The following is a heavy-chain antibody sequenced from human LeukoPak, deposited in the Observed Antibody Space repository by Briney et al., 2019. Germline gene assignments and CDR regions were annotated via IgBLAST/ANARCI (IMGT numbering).Heavy chain of an antibody. CDR3: AKDRYYYDSSGNFDY. Sequence: GGSLRLSCAASGFTFDDYAMHWVRQAPGKGLEWVSGISWNSGSIGYADSVKGRFTISRDNAKNSLYLQMNSLRAEDTALYYCAKDRYYYDSSGNFDYWGRGTLVTVSS. D-gene: IGHD3-22*01. CDR1: GFTFDDYA. J-gene: IGHJ4*02. V-gene: IGHV3-9*01. CDR2: ISWNSGSI.